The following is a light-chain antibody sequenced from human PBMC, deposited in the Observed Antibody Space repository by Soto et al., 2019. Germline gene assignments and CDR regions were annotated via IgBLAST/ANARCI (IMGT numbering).Light chain of an antibody. V-gene: IGKV3-20*01. CDR3: QQYGNTPWT. J-gene: IGKJ1*01. CDR1: QTVTSNY. CDR2: GAS. Sequence: EIVLTQSPGTLSVSAGERGSLSCRASQTVTSNYLAWYQQKPGQAPRLLIHGASTRAPGIPDRFSGSGSGTDFTLTITRLEPQDFAVYFCQQYGNTPWTFGQGTTVEIK.